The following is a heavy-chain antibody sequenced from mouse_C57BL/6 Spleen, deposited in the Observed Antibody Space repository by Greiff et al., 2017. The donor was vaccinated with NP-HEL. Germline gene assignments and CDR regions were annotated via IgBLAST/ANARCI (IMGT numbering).Heavy chain of an antibody. V-gene: IGHV5-4*01. CDR1: GFTFSSYA. CDR2: ISDGGSYT. Sequence: EVKLVESGGGLVKPGGSLKLSCAASGFTFSSYAMSWVRQTPETRLEWVATISDGGSYTYYPDNVKGRFTISRDNAKNNLYLQMSHLKSEDTAMYYCAREGPYYYGSSYSYYFDYWGQGTTLTVSS. D-gene: IGHD1-1*01. J-gene: IGHJ2*01. CDR3: AREGPYYYGSSYSYYFDY.